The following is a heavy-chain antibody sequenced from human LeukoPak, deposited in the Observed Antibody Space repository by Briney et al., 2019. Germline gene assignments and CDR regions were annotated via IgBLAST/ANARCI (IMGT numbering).Heavy chain of an antibody. CDR3: ARDVVVVPDAREGWFDP. D-gene: IGHD2-2*01. CDR1: GGSISSGDYY. J-gene: IGHJ5*02. V-gene: IGHV4-30-4*01. CDR2: IYYSGST. Sequence: SETLSLTCTASGGSISSGDYYWSWIRQPPGKGLEWIGYIYYSGSTYYNPSLKSRVTISVDTSKNQFSLKLSSVTAADTAVYYCARDVVVVPDAREGWFDPWGQGTLVTVSS.